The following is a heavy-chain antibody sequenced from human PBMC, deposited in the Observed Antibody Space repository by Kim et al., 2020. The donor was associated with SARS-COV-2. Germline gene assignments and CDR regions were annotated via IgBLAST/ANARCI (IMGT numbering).Heavy chain of an antibody. CDR2: IIPILGIA. CDR3: ARDMWGLRVNPEGWFDP. J-gene: IGHJ5*02. Sequence: SVKVSCKASGGTFSSYAISWVRQAPGQGLEWMGRIIPILGIANYAQKFQGRVTITADKSTSTAYMELSSLRSEDTAVYYCARDMWGLRVNPEGWFDPWGQGTLVTVSS. V-gene: IGHV1-69*04. D-gene: IGHD1-26*01. CDR1: GGTFSSYA.